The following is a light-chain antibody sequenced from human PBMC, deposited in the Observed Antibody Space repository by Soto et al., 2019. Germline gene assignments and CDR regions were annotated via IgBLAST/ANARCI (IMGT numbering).Light chain of an antibody. Sequence: QSVLTQPHSASGTPGQRVTISCSGSSSNIGTSSVHWFQQLPGTAPKLLISTTNQRPSGVPERFSGSKSGTSASLAISGLQSEEEADYYCAEWDDSLNGHVFGTGNKVTVL. CDR1: SSNIGTSS. CDR2: TTN. V-gene: IGLV1-44*01. CDR3: AEWDDSLNGHV. J-gene: IGLJ1*01.